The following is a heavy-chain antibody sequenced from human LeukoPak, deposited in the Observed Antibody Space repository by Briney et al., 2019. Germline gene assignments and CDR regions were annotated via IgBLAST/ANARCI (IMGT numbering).Heavy chain of an antibody. D-gene: IGHD3-16*01. CDR2: ISSSGSAT. CDR3: AKDGGAGFDP. V-gene: IGHV3-23*01. CDR1: GFTFSSNA. Sequence: GGSLRLSCAASGFTFSSNAMNWVRQGPGKGLEWAAAISSSGSATYYADSVKGRFTISRDNSKNTLYLQMNSLRAGDTALYYCAKDGGAGFDPWGQGTLVTVSS. J-gene: IGHJ5*02.